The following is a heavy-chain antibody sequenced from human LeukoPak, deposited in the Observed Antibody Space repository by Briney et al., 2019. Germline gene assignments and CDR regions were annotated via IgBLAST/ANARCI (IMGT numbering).Heavy chain of an antibody. V-gene: IGHV4-4*09. CDR1: GGSISSSY. J-gene: IGHJ4*02. D-gene: IGHD2-15*01. CDR3: ARRRSGGRDFDY. CDR2: IYTSGST. Sequence: SETLSLTCTVSGGSISSSYWSWIRQPPGKGLEWVGYIYTSGSTNYNPSLKSRVTISADTSKSQFSLNLSSVTAADTAVYCCARRRSGGRDFDYWGQGTLVTVSS.